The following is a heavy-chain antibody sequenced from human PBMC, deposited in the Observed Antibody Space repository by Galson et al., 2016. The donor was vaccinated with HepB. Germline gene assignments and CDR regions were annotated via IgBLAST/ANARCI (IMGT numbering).Heavy chain of an antibody. CDR1: GFTFSGHS. Sequence: SLRLSCAVSGFTFSGHSMNWVRQAPGKGLEWISYITSSGVTMYADSVKGRFTISRDNAKNSVYLQMNSLRAEDTALYYCARDASGNFFFWFDQWGQGTHVTVSS. CDR3: ARDASGNFFFWFDQ. V-gene: IGHV3-48*03. D-gene: IGHD3-10*01. J-gene: IGHJ5*02. CDR2: ITSSGVTM.